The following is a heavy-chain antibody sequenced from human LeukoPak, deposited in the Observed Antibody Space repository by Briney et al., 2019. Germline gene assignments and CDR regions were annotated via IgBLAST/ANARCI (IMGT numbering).Heavy chain of an antibody. Sequence: PGRSLRLSCAASGFTFDDYAMPWVRQAPGKGLEWVSGISWNSGSIGYADSVKGRFTISRDNAKNSLYLQMNSLRAEDTALYYCAKDVEQWLELRPPLGDAFDIWGQGTMVTVSS. CDR1: GFTFDDYA. CDR3: AKDVEQWLELRPPLGDAFDI. CDR2: ISWNSGSI. V-gene: IGHV3-9*01. D-gene: IGHD6-19*01. J-gene: IGHJ3*02.